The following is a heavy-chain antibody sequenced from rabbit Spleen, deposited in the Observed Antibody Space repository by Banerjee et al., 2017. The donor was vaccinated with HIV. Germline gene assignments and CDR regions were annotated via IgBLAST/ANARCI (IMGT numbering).Heavy chain of an antibody. V-gene: IGHV1S40*01. CDR1: GVSFSSSSY. CDR2: IDTGSSGFT. CDR3: ARDSSSSFSSYGMDL. D-gene: IGHD1-1*01. Sequence: QSLEESGGDLVKPGASLTLTCTASGVSFSSSSYLCWVRQAPGKELEWIACIDTGSSGFTYFATWAKGRFTISKTSSTTVTLQMTRLTAADTATYFCARDSSSSFSSYGMDLWGQGTLVTVS. J-gene: IGHJ6*01.